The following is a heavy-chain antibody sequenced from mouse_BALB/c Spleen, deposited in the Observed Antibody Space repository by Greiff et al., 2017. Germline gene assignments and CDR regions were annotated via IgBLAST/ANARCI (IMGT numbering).Heavy chain of an antibody. D-gene: IGHD1-1*01. J-gene: IGHJ4*01. Sequence: EVQLQQSGPGLVKPSQSLSLTCSVTGYSITSGYYWNWIRQFPGNKLEWMGYISYDGSNNYNPSLKNRISITRDTSKNQFFLKLNSVTTEDTATYYCARALYYGSSYGAMDYWGQGTSVTVSS. V-gene: IGHV3-6*02. CDR2: ISYDGSN. CDR1: GYSITSGYY. CDR3: ARALYYGSSYGAMDY.